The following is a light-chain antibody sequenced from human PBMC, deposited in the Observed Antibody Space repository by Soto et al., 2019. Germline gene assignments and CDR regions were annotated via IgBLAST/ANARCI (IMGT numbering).Light chain of an antibody. V-gene: IGLV2-8*01. Sequence: QSVLTQPPSASGSPGQSVTISCTGTSSDVGGYNYVSWYQQYPGRAPKLMIYEVTKRPSGVPDRFSGSESGNTASLTVSGLQAEDKADYYCSSYAASNNFYFVFGGGTKLTVL. CDR3: SSYAASNNFYFV. CDR1: SSDVGGYNY. J-gene: IGLJ3*02. CDR2: EVT.